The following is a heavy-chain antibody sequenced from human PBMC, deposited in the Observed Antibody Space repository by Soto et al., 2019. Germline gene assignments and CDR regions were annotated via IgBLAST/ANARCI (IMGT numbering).Heavy chain of an antibody. J-gene: IGHJ4*02. V-gene: IGHV3-23*01. CDR3: AKEARAYCGTAGDN. Sequence: EVQLLESGGGLVQPGGSLRLSCVASGFIFRDYAMTWVRQAPGKGLEWVSSISGGAISTYYADSVKGRFTVSRDNSKNTLYLQMSSLRAEDTAIYYCAKEARAYCGTAGDNWGQGTLVTVSS. CDR1: GFIFRDYA. D-gene: IGHD2-21*01. CDR2: ISGGAIST.